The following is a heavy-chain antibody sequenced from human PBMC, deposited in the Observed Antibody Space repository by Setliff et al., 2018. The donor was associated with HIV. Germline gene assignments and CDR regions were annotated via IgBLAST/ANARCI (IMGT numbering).Heavy chain of an antibody. D-gene: IGHD1-26*01. V-gene: IGHV3-48*01. J-gene: IGHJ4*02. CDR1: GFTFSSYS. Sequence: PGESLKISCAASGFTFSSYSMNWVRQAPGKGLEWVSFISGNSGAVTYADSVKGRFTNSRDNAKNSLYLQMNSLRAEDTAVYYCARDRGGSYTPLDYWGQGTLVTVSS. CDR3: ARDRGGSYTPLDY. CDR2: ISGNSGAV.